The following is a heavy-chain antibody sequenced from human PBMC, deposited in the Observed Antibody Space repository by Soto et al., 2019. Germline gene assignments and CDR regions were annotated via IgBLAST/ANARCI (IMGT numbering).Heavy chain of an antibody. Sequence: GGSLRLSCAASGFTFGNAWMSWVRQAPGKGLEWVGRIKSKTDGGTTDYAAPVKGRFTISRDDSKNTLYLQMNSLKTEDTAVYYCTTVPDTIFGVVSDYWGQGTLVTVSS. J-gene: IGHJ4*02. CDR2: IKSKTDGGTT. CDR3: TTVPDTIFGVVSDY. V-gene: IGHV3-15*01. CDR1: GFTFGNAW. D-gene: IGHD3-3*01.